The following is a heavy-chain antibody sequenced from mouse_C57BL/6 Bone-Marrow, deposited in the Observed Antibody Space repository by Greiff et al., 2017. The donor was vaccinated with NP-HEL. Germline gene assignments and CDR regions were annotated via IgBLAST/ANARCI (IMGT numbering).Heavy chain of an antibody. CDR1: GFNIKDDY. Sequence: VQLQQSGAELVRPGASVKLSCTASGFNIKDDYMHWVKQRPEQGLEWIGWIDPENGDTEYASKFQGKATITADTSSNTAYLQLSSLTSEDTAVYYCTTWLSSFDYWGQGTTLTVSS. CDR2: IDPENGDT. CDR3: TTWLSSFDY. J-gene: IGHJ2*01. V-gene: IGHV14-4*01. D-gene: IGHD1-3*01.